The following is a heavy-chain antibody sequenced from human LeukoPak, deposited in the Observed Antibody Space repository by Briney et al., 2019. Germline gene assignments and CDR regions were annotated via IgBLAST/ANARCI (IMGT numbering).Heavy chain of an antibody. J-gene: IGHJ4*02. D-gene: IGHD3-16*01. CDR3: SXXXXXXXGAGGEFDY. CDR2: IYYSGST. CDR1: GGSLSSYY. V-gene: IGHV4-59*08. Sequence: SETLSLTCTVSGGSLSSYYWSWIRQPPGKGLEWIGYIYYSGSTNYNPSLKSRVTISVDTSKNQFSLKLSSVTAADTAVYYFSXXXXXXXGAGGEFDYWGQGTLVTVSS.